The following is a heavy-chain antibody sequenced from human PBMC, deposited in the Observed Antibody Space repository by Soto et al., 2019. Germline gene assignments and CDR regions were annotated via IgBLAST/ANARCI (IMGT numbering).Heavy chain of an antibody. J-gene: IGHJ6*02. CDR2: ISYSGST. CDR3: AREVNNYYGMDV. V-gene: IGHV4-30-4*01. Sequence: QVQLQESGPGLVKPSQTLSLTCSISGASISSDDYYWSWFRQPPGKGLEWIGYISYSGSTYYNPFLQSRITISVDTSKTQFSLILSSVTAADTAVFYCAREVNNYYGMDVWGQGTTVTVSS. CDR1: GASISSDDYY.